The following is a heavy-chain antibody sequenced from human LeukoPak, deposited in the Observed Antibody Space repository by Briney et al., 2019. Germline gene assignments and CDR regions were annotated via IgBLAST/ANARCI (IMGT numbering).Heavy chain of an antibody. D-gene: IGHD2-2*01. CDR3: AREIDCSSTSCYPQTPSDYYYGMDV. V-gene: IGHV1-46*01. Sequence: ASVKVSCKASGYTFTSYYMHWVRQAPGQGLEWMGIINPSGGSTSYAQKFQGRVTMTRDTSTSTVYMELSSLRSEDTAVYYCAREIDCSSTSCYPQTPSDYYYGMDVWGQGTTVTASS. CDR1: GYTFTSYY. CDR2: INPSGGST. J-gene: IGHJ6*02.